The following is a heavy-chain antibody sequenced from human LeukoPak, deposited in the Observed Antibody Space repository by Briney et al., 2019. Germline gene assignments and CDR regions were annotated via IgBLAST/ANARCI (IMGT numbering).Heavy chain of an antibody. CDR1: GYSISSGYY. J-gene: IGHJ4*02. Sequence: SETLSLTCTVSGYSISSGYYWGWIRQPPGKGLEWIGSIYHNGSTYYNPSLKSRVTISVDTSKNQFSLKLSSVTAADTAVYYCARGGAGWLRFEVDTATDFDYWGQGTLVTVSS. V-gene: IGHV4-38-2*02. D-gene: IGHD5-18*01. CDR3: ARGGAGWLRFEVDTATDFDY. CDR2: IYHNGST.